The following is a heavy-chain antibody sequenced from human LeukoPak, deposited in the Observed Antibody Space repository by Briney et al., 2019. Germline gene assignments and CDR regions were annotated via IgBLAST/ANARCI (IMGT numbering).Heavy chain of an antibody. V-gene: IGHV3-7*05. CDR3: ARGHVWFDP. CDR2: IKQDGSEK. J-gene: IGHJ5*02. Sequence: GGSLRLSCAASGFTVSRSYISWVRQAPGKGLEWVANIKQDGSEKYYVDSVKGRFTISRDNAKNSLYLQMNSLRAEDMAVYYCARGHVWFDPWGQGTLVTVSS. CDR1: GFTVSRSY.